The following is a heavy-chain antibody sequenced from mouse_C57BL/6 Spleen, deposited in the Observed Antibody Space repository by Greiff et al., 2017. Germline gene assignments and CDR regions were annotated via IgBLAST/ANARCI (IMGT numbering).Heavy chain of an antibody. Sequence: QVQLQQSGAELAKPGASVKLSCKASGYTFTSYWMHWVKQRPGQGLEWIGYINPSSGYTKYNQKFKDKATLTADTSSSTAYKQLSSLTYEDSAVYYCARGAGYYAMDYWGQGTSVTVSS. J-gene: IGHJ4*01. D-gene: IGHD3-3*01. V-gene: IGHV1-7*01. CDR1: GYTFTSYW. CDR2: INPSSGYT. CDR3: ARGAGYYAMDY.